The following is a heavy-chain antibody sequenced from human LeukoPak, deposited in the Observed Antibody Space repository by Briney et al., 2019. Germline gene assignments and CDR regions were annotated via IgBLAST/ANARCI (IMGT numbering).Heavy chain of an antibody. CDR2: IYNGGST. Sequence: ASETLSLTCTVSGGSISSYYWSWIRQPPGKGLEWIGNIYNGGSTYYNSSLKSRITISVDTSKNQFSLKLTSVTAADTAVYYCARRGGSGRSFDYWGQGTLVTVSS. V-gene: IGHV4-39*01. D-gene: IGHD3-10*01. J-gene: IGHJ4*02. CDR1: GGSISSYY. CDR3: ARRGGSGRSFDY.